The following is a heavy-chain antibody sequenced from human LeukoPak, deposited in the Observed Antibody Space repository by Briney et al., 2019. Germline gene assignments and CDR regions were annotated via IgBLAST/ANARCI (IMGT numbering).Heavy chain of an antibody. CDR1: GFSFSTYS. D-gene: IGHD7-27*01. CDR3: GTGDPRFDY. J-gene: IGHJ4*02. CDR2: ISSSSSAI. V-gene: IGHV3-48*01. Sequence: TGGSLRLSCAASGFSFSTYSMNWVRQAPGKGLEWVSYISSSSSAIYYTDSVKGRFTISRDDAKNSVYLQMNSLRTEDTAVYYCGTGDPRFDYWGQGILVTVSS.